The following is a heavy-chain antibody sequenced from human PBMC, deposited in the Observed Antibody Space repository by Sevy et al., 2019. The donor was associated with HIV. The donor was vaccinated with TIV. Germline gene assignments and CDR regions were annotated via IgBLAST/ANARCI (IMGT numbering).Heavy chain of an antibody. Sequence: ASVKVSCKASGYTFTSYRITWVRQAPGQGLEWMGWVSAHNGDTNYAQKLQGRVTMTTDTSTSTAYMELRTLRSDDTAVYYCARAYYSGGSCYSLAYWGQGTLVTVSS. CDR1: GYTFTSYR. J-gene: IGHJ4*02. D-gene: IGHD2-15*01. CDR2: VSAHNGDT. V-gene: IGHV1-18*01. CDR3: ARAYYSGGSCYSLAY.